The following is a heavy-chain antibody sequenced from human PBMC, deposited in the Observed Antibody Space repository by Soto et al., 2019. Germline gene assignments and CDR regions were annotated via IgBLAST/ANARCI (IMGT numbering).Heavy chain of an antibody. J-gene: IGHJ6*02. V-gene: IGHV3-30*18. D-gene: IGHD4-17*01. CDR3: AKDQCGPRSSYVTTCYYYGMDV. CDR1: GFTFSSYG. CDR2: ISYDGSNK. Sequence: VQLLESGGDLVQPGGSLRLSCAASGFTFSSYGMHWVRQAPGKGLEWVAVISYDGSNKYYADSVKGRFTISRDNSKNTLYLQMNSLRAEDTAVYYCAKDQCGPRSSYVTTCYYYGMDVWGQGTTVTVSS.